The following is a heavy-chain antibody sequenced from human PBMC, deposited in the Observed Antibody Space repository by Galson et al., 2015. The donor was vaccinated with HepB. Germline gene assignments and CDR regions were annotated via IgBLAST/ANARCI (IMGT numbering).Heavy chain of an antibody. CDR2: IYSSGST. D-gene: IGHD6-19*01. V-gene: IGHV3-53*01. Sequence: SLRLSCAASGFTVSSNYMNWVRQAPGKGLEWVPVIYSSGSTNYADSVKGRFTISRDNSKNTLYLQMNSLRAEDTAVYYCARAYSSGWYNDYWGQGTLVTVSS. CDR3: ARAYSSGWYNDY. CDR1: GFTVSSNY. J-gene: IGHJ4*02.